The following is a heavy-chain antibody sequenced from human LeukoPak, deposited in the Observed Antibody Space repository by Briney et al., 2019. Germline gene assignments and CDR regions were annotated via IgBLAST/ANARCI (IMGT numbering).Heavy chain of an antibody. CDR2: IHHSGNT. D-gene: IGHD5-18*01. V-gene: IGHV4-34*01. CDR3: ATINTATFAT. CDR1: GGSISSYY. Sequence: SETLSLTCTVSGGSISSYYWSWIRQPPGKGLEWIGEIHHSGNTNYNPSLKSRVTISVDTSKKQYSLKLTSVTAADTAVYYCATINTATFATWGQGTLVTVSA. J-gene: IGHJ5*02.